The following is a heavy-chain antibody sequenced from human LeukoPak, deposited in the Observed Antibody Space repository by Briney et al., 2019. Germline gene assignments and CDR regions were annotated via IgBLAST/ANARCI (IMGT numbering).Heavy chain of an antibody. D-gene: IGHD3-22*01. CDR2: INPSGGST. Sequence: ASVKVSCKASGYTFTSYYMHWVRQAPGQGLEWMGIINPSGGSTSYAQKLQGRVTMTTDTSTSTAYMELRSLRSDDTAVYYCARDFRYYDSSGYGHWGQGTLVTVSS. CDR3: ARDFRYYDSSGYGH. CDR1: GYTFTSYY. J-gene: IGHJ4*02. V-gene: IGHV1-46*01.